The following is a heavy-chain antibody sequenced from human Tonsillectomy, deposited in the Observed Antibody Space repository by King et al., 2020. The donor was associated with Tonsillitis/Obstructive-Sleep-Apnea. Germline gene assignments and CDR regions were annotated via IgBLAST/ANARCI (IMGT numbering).Heavy chain of an antibody. CDR1: GGSFSGYY. V-gene: IGHV4-34*01. CDR3: ATTRYCTTTSCPNWFDP. D-gene: IGHD2-2*01. J-gene: IGHJ5*02. Sequence: VQLQQWGAGLLKPSETLSLTCAVYGGSFSGYYWSWNRQPPGKGLEWGGEINHSGSTNYIPSLKSRVTISVDMSKNQFFLKLSSVTAADTAVYYCATTRYCTTTSCPNWFDPWGQGTLVTVSS. CDR2: INHSGST.